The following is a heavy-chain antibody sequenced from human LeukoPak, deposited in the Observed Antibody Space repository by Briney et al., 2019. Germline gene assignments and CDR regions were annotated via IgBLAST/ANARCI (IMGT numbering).Heavy chain of an antibody. CDR2: ISSSGGRT. CDR1: GFTFSNYD. V-gene: IGHV3-23*01. Sequence: GGSLRLSCAASGFTFSNYDMSWVRQAPGKGLEWVSSISSSGGRTYYADSVKGRFTISRGNSKNTLYLQMNSLRAEDTAVYYCAKLGRRPPPDYWGQGTLVTVSS. J-gene: IGHJ4*02. D-gene: IGHD1-26*01. CDR3: AKLGRRPPPDY.